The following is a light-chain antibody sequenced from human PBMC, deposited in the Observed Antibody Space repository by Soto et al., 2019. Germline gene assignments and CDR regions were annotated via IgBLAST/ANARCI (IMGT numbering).Light chain of an antibody. Sequence: GDRVTITCRASQSISSWLAWYQQKPGKAPKLLIYDASSLESGVPSRFSGSGSGTEFTLTISSLQPDDFATYYCQQYNSYSQTCGQGTKVDIK. CDR1: QSISSW. CDR2: DAS. CDR3: QQYNSYSQT. V-gene: IGKV1-5*01. J-gene: IGKJ1*01.